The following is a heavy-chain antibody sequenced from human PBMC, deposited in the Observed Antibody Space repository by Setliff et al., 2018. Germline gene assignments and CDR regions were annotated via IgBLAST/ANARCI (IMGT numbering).Heavy chain of an antibody. D-gene: IGHD3-10*01. CDR1: GGSFSNYY. V-gene: IGHV4-4*07. CDR2: VYTNGGT. Sequence: SETLSLTCTVYGGSFSNYYWSWIRQPAGKGLEWIGRVYTNGGTDYNPSLKSRATISLDTSKNQLSLKLTSVTATDTAVYYCARVDFTMIQGVVGHWGQGTLVTVSS. CDR3: ARVDFTMIQGVVGH. J-gene: IGHJ1*01.